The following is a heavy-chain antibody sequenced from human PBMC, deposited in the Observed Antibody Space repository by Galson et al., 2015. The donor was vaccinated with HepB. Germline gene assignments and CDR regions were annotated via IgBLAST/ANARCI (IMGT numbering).Heavy chain of an antibody. D-gene: IGHD6-19*01. CDR2: IIPLSGST. CDR1: GGSFSDYV. V-gene: IGHV1-69*01. Sequence: SCKASGGSFSDYVINWVRQAPGQGPQWMGGIIPLSGSTNYAQKFQDRVTITADESTRTAYMELGSLRSEDTAVYYCARARSVAVAGELVYWGQGTLVTVSS. J-gene: IGHJ4*02. CDR3: ARARSVAVAGELVY.